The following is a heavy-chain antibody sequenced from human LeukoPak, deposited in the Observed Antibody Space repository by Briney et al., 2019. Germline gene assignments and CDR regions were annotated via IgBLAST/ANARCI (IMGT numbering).Heavy chain of an antibody. Sequence: SETLSLTCTVSGGSISSSSYYWGWIRQPPGKGLEWIGYIYYSGSTNYNPSLKSRVTISVDTSKNQFSLKLSSVTAADTAVYYCARALGYRTFDYWGQGTLVTVSS. J-gene: IGHJ4*02. D-gene: IGHD1-14*01. CDR2: IYYSGST. V-gene: IGHV4-61*05. CDR1: GGSISSSSYY. CDR3: ARALGYRTFDY.